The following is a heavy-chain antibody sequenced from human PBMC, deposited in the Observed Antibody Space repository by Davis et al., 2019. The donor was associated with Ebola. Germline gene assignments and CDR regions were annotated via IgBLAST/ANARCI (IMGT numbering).Heavy chain of an antibody. V-gene: IGHV1-18*01. CDR2: ISIYNGNT. Sequence: AASVKVSCKASGYTFKNYAISWVRQAPGQGLEWMGWISIYNGNTNYAQIFQGRVTMTTDTSTGTAYMELRSLRSEDTALYYCTRRGWFDPWGQGTLVTVSS. J-gene: IGHJ5*02. CDR1: GYTFKNYA. CDR3: TRRGWFDP.